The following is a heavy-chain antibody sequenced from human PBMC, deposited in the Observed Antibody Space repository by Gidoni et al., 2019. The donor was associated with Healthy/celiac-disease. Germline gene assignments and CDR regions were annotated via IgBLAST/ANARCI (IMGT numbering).Heavy chain of an antibody. Sequence: QVQLQESGPGLVKPSQTLSLTCAVSGGSISRGGYYWSGIRQPPGKGLEWIGYIYYSGSTYYNPSLKSRVTISVDTSKNQFSLKLSSVTAADTAVYYCARGGPYCSSTSCYDHWGQGTLVTVSS. CDR1: GGSISRGGYY. D-gene: IGHD2-2*01. CDR2: IYYSGST. CDR3: ARGGPYCSSTSCYDH. J-gene: IGHJ4*02. V-gene: IGHV4-30-4*01.